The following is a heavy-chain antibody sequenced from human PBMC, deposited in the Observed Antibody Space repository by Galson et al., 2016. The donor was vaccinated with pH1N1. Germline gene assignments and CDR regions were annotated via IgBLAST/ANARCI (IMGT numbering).Heavy chain of an antibody. CDR2: IWYDGSVT. J-gene: IGHJ6*02. CDR3: AKERNGDYALPYGMDV. CDR1: GFTFSSYG. D-gene: IGHD4-17*01. V-gene: IGHV3-33*06. Sequence: SLRLSCAASGFTFSSYGMHWVRQAPGKGLEWVARIWYDGSVTYHADSVMGRFTISGDNSKNTLYLQINSLRAEDTAVYYCAKERNGDYALPYGMDVWGQGTTVIVSS.